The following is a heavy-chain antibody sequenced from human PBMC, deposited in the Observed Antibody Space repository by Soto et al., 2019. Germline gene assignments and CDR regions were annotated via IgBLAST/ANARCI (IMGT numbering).Heavy chain of an antibody. CDR2: ISGSGGST. J-gene: IGHJ6*02. CDR3: AKDRGSRSWYDDDYYYGMDV. Sequence: PGGSLRLSCAASGFTFSSYAMSWVRQAPGKGLEWVSAISGSGGSTYYADSVKGRFTISRDNSKNTLYLQMNSLRAEDTAVYYCAKDRGSRSWYDDDYYYGMDVWGQGSTVTVSS. D-gene: IGHD6-13*01. V-gene: IGHV3-23*01. CDR1: GFTFSSYA.